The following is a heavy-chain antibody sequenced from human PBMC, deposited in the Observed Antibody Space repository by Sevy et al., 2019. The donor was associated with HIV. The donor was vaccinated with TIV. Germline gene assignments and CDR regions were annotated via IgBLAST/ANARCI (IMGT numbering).Heavy chain of an antibody. CDR3: AKKLGATTRDAFDV. CDR1: GFIFSNYA. J-gene: IGHJ3*01. Sequence: GGSLRLSCAASGFIFSNYAMSWVRQAPGKGLEWVSTISGSAGGTYYADSVKGRFTISRDNSKNRQYVEMSNVRVEDTAVYYCAKKLGATTRDAFDVWGQGTMVTVSS. D-gene: IGHD1-26*01. CDR2: ISGSAGGT. V-gene: IGHV3-23*01.